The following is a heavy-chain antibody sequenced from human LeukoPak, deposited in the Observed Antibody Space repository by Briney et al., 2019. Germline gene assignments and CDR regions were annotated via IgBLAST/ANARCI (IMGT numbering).Heavy chain of an antibody. CDR2: IIPIFTTA. V-gene: IGHV1-69*13. Sequence: ASVKVSCKASGGTFSSYAFSWVRQAPGQGLEWMGGIIPIFTTANYAQKFQGRATITADESTSTVYMELSRLRSEDTAVYYCAREVEYYGSGSYWGVFDYWGQGTLVTVSS. J-gene: IGHJ4*02. D-gene: IGHD3-10*01. CDR3: AREVEYYGSGSYWGVFDY. CDR1: GGTFSSYA.